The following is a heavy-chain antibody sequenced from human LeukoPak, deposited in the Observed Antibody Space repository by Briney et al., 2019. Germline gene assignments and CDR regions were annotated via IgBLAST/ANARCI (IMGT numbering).Heavy chain of an antibody. CDR1: GFTFSSYS. CDR2: ISSSSSYI. D-gene: IGHD2-15*01. Sequence: GGSLRLSCAASGFTFSSYSMNWVRQAPGKGLEWVSSISSSSSYIYYADSVKGRFTISRDNAKNTLYLQMNSLRTDDTAIYYCAVVGAWAPFDIWGQGTMVTVSS. CDR3: AVVGAWAPFDI. J-gene: IGHJ3*02. V-gene: IGHV3-21*01.